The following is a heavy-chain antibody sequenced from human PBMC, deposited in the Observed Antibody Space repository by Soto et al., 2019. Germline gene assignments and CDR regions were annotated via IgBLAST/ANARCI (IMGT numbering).Heavy chain of an antibody. J-gene: IGHJ6*02. Sequence: QAQLVQSGAEVKKPGASVRVSCKASGYIFSTFGITWVRQAPGQGLEWVGWISGYNGNTDDGRKLQGRVNMTIDASTSTAYMDLGSLRSDDTAVYYCARAEAYSSSWYAMDVWGQGTTVTVSS. CDR2: ISGYNGNT. CDR1: GYIFSTFG. V-gene: IGHV1-18*01. D-gene: IGHD6-13*01. CDR3: ARAEAYSSSWYAMDV.